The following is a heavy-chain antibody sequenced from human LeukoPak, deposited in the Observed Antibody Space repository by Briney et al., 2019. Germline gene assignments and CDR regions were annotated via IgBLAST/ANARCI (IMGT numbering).Heavy chain of an antibody. D-gene: IGHD3-10*01. CDR1: GGSISSSSYY. Sequence: SETLSLTCTVSGGSISSSSYYWGWIRQPPGKGLEWIGSIYYSGSTYYNPSLKSRVTISVDTSKNQFSLKLSSVTAADTAVYYCARGAGMSRFDAFDIWGQGTMVTVSS. V-gene: IGHV4-39*07. CDR2: IYYSGST. CDR3: ARGAGMSRFDAFDI. J-gene: IGHJ3*02.